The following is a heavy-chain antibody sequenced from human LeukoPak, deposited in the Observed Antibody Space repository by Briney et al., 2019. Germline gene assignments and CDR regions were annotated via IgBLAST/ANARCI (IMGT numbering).Heavy chain of an antibody. CDR2: ISYDGSNK. J-gene: IGHJ3*02. Sequence: PGRSLRLSCAASGFTFSSYGMHWVRQAPGKGLEWVAVISYDGSNKYYADSVKGRFTISRDNSKNTLYLQMNSLRAEDTAVYYCAKGVAGTALDAFDIWGQGTMVTVSS. D-gene: IGHD6-19*01. CDR1: GFTFSSYG. V-gene: IGHV3-30*18. CDR3: AKGVAGTALDAFDI.